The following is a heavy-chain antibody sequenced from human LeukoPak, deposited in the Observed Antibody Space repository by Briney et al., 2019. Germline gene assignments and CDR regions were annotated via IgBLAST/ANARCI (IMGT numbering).Heavy chain of an antibody. D-gene: IGHD3-22*01. J-gene: IGHJ5*02. CDR1: GGSISSYY. V-gene: IGHV4-59*01. Sequence: PSETLSLTCTVSGGSISSYYWSWIRQPPGKGLEWIGYIYYSGSTNYNPSLKSRVTISVDTSKNQFSLKLSSVTAADTAVYYCARGAYYGSSDNYDYWFDPWGQGTLVTVSS. CDR2: IYYSGST. CDR3: ARGAYYGSSDNYDYWFDP.